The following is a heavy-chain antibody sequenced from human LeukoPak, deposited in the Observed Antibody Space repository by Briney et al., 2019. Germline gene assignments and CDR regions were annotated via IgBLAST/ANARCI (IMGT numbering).Heavy chain of an antibody. CDR2: IKEDGGRE. CDR3: ARDSPGYGAYVS. J-gene: IGHJ1*01. CDR1: GFTFSTYW. V-gene: IGHV3-7*01. D-gene: IGHD5-12*01. Sequence: PGGSLRLSCAASGFTFSTYWMTWVRQAPGKGLEWVANIKEDGGREYYVDSAKGRFTISRDNAKNSLYLQMDSLTAEDTAVYYCARDSPGYGAYVSWGQGTLVSVSS.